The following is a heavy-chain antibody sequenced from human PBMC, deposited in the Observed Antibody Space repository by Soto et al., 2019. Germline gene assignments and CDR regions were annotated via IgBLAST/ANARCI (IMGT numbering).Heavy chain of an antibody. CDR2: ISSDGGDK. J-gene: IGHJ4*02. CDR3: VKGSEVARQELGQ. D-gene: IGHD2-15*01. Sequence: QVQLVESGGGVVQPGRSPRLSCAASGFTFSNFGMHWVRQAPGKGLEWVAAISSDGGDKYYSHSVKDRFTISRDNSKNPLCLQMNSLRVEDTAVYYCVKGSEVARQELGQWGKGILVTVSS. CDR1: GFTFSNFG. V-gene: IGHV3-30*18.